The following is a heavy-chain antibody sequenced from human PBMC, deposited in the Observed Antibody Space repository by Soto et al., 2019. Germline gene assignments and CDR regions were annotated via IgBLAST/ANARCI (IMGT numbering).Heavy chain of an antibody. D-gene: IGHD6-13*01. V-gene: IGHV1-69*02. CDR2: IIPILGIA. CDR3: ARVSAGAAPDSIYYFDY. CDR1: GGTFSSYT. Sequence: ASVKVSCKASGGTFSSYTISWVRQAPGQGLEWMGRIIPILGIANYAQKFQGRVTITADKSTSTAYMELSSLRSEDTAVYYCARVSAGAAPDSIYYFDYWGQGTLVTVSS. J-gene: IGHJ4*02.